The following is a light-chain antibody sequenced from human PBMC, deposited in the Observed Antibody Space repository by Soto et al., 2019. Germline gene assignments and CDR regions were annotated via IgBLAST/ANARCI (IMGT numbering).Light chain of an antibody. CDR3: QQYGSSPRT. V-gene: IGKV3-20*01. CDR2: GAS. Sequence: EIVLTQSPGTLSLSPGEGASLSYRASQSVSSSYLAWYQQKPGQAPRLLIYGASSRATGIPDRFSGSGSGTDFTLTISRLEPEDFAVYYCQQYGSSPRTFGQGTKVEIK. CDR1: QSVSSSY. J-gene: IGKJ1*01.